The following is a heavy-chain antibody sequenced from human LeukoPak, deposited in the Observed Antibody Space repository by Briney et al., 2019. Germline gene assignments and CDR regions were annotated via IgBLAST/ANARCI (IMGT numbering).Heavy chain of an antibody. V-gene: IGHV3-23*01. CDR3: AKGRNVLRYPYGMDV. CDR2: MSDSGGST. J-gene: IGHJ6*02. Sequence: GGSLTLSCAASGFTFSSYAMSWVRQAPGKGLEWVSAMSDSGGSTYYADSVKGRFTISRDNSKNTLYLQMNSLRAEDTAVYYCAKGRNVLRYPYGMDVWGQGTTVTVSS. CDR1: GFTFSSYA. D-gene: IGHD3-9*01.